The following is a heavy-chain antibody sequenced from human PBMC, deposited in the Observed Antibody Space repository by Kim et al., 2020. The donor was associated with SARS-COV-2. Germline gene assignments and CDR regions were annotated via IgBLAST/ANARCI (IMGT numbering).Heavy chain of an antibody. V-gene: IGHV1-2*02. Sequence: YAPKFQGRVTMTRDTSIGPAYMELSRLRSDDTAVYYCARGARYNWNYADYWGQGTLVTVSS. D-gene: IGHD1-7*01. CDR3: ARGARYNWNYADY. J-gene: IGHJ4*02.